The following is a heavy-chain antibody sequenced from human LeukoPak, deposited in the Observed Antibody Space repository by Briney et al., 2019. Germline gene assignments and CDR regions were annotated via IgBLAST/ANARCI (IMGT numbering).Heavy chain of an antibody. CDR2: ISGRGGST. CDR1: GFTFNSYA. V-gene: IGHV3-23*01. D-gene: IGHD2-2*01. CDR3: AKSMAGYCDSTIDY. J-gene: IGHJ4*02. Sequence: GGSLRLSCAASGFTFNSYAMNWVRQAPGKGLEWVSDISGRGGSTYYAGSVKGRFTLSRDNSKHTLYLQMNSLRAEDTAIYYCAKSMAGYCDSTIDYWGQGTPVTVSS.